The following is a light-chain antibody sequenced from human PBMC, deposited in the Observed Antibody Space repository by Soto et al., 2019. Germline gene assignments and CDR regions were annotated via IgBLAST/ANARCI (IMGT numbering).Light chain of an antibody. V-gene: IGLV2-14*01. CDR3: AAWDDILNGWV. J-gene: IGLJ7*01. CDR2: DVN. CDR1: ISDIGGYNF. Sequence: QSALTQPASVSGSPGQSITISCTGTISDIGGYNFISWYQHHPGKAPKLVIYDVNNRPSGISYRFSGSKSGTSASLAISGLQSEDEADYYCAAWDDILNGWVFGGGTLLTVL.